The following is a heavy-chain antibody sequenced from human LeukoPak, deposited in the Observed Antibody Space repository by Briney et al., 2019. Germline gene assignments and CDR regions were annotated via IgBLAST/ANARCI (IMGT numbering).Heavy chain of an antibody. D-gene: IGHD5-18*01. CDR3: ARLVRDTAMGIHFDY. Sequence: SETLSLTCTVSGGSISSYYWSWIRQPPGKGLEWIGYIYYSGSTNYNPSLKSRVTISVDTSKNQFSLKLSSVTAADTAVYYCARLVRDTAMGIHFDYWGQGTLVTVSS. CDR1: GGSISSYY. J-gene: IGHJ4*02. CDR2: IYYSGST. V-gene: IGHV4-59*01.